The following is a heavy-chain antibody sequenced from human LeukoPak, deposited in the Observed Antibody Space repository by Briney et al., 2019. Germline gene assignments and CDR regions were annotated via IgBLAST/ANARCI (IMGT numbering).Heavy chain of an antibody. J-gene: IGHJ6*03. CDR1: GGSISSYY. V-gene: IGHV4-59*01. CDR2: IYYSGST. D-gene: IGHD2-2*02. CDR3: ARVRCSSTSCYIGDYYYYYMDV. Sequence: PSETLSLTCTVSGGSISSYYWSWIRQPPGKGLERIGYIYYSGSTNYNPSLKSRVTISVDTSKNQFSLKLSSVTAADTAVYYCARVRCSSTSCYIGDYYYYYMDVWGKGTTVTVSS.